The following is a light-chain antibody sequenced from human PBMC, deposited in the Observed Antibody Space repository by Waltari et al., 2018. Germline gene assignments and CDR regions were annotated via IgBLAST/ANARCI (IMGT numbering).Light chain of an antibody. J-gene: IGKJ4*01. Sequence: DIVMTQSPLSLPVTPGEPASISCRSSQSLLNSNGYNSLDWYLQKPGQSPQLLIYLGSNRASGVPDRFSGSGSGTDFILKISRVEAEDVGVYYCMQALQTPLTFGGGTKVEIK. V-gene: IGKV2-28*01. CDR1: QSLLNSNGYNS. CDR3: MQALQTPLT. CDR2: LGS.